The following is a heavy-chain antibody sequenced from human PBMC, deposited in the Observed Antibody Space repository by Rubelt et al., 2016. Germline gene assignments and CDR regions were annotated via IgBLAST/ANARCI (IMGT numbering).Heavy chain of an antibody. J-gene: IGHJ4*02. CDR1: GGSFSGYY. Sequence: QVQLQQWGAGLLKPSETLSLTCAVYGGSFSGYYWSWIRQPPGKGLEWIGEINHSGSTNYNPSLKSRVTISVDTSKTHVSLKRSSVTAADTAVYYCARGPRGVSIAVVGAIYYWGQGTLVTVSS. V-gene: IGHV4-34*01. CDR3: ARGPRGVSIAVVGAIYY. D-gene: IGHD6-19*01. CDR2: INHSGST.